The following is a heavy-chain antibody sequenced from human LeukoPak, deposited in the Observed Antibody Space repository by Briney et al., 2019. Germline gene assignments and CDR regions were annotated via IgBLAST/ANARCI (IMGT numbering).Heavy chain of an antibody. CDR1: GYTFTGYY. J-gene: IGHJ5*02. Sequence: ASVTVSCKASGYTFTGYYMHWVRQAPGQGLEWMGWINPNSGGTNYAQKFQGRVTMTRNTSISTAYMELSSLRSEDTAVYYCARAANWHDDDWFDPWGQGTLVTVSS. CDR3: ARAANWHDDDWFDP. CDR2: INPNSGGT. V-gene: IGHV1-2*02. D-gene: IGHD1-1*01.